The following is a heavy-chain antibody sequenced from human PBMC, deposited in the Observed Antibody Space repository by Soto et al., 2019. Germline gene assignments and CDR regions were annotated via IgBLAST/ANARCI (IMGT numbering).Heavy chain of an antibody. CDR2: IIPIFGTA. J-gene: IGHJ3*02. CDR3: ARSMTQQGYDAFDI. D-gene: IGHD2-21*01. CDR1: GGTFSSYA. Sequence: QVQLVQSGAEVKKPGSSVKVSCKASGGTFSSYAISWVRQAPGQGLEWMGGIIPIFGTANYAQKFQGRVTXXAXEXXSTAYMELSSLRSEDTAVYYCARSMTQQGYDAFDIWGQGTMVTVSS. V-gene: IGHV1-69*12.